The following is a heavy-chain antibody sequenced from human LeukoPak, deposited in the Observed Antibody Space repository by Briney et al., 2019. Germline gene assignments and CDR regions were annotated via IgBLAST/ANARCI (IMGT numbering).Heavy chain of an antibody. CDR3: AREVNFDY. CDR1: GFTFSSYG. V-gene: IGHV3-30*03. Sequence: GGSLRLSCAASGFTFSSYGMHWVRQAPGKGLEWVAVISYDVGKKYYADSVKGRFTISRDNSKNSLYLQMISLRAEDTAVYYCAREVNFDYWGQGTLVTVSS. D-gene: IGHD4-23*01. CDR2: ISYDVGKK. J-gene: IGHJ4*02.